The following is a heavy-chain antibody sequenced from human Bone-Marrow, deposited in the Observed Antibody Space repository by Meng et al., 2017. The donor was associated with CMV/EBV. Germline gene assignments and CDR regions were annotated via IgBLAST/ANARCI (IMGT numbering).Heavy chain of an antibody. CDR2: MNPNSGNT. D-gene: IGHD3-16*01. CDR1: YTFTSYD. J-gene: IGHJ5*02. CDR3: ARGLYSWGVKGSGRFDP. V-gene: IGHV1-8*01. Sequence: YTFTSYDINWVRQATGQGLEWMGWMNPNSGNTGYAQKFQGRVTMTRNTSISTAYMELSSLRSEDTAVYYCARGLYSWGVKGSGRFDPWGQGTLVTVSS.